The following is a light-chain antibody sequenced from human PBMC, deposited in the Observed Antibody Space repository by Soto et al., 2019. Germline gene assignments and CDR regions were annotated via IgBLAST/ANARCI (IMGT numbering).Light chain of an antibody. CDR1: QIVSSSY. CDR2: GAS. V-gene: IGKV3-20*01. J-gene: IGKJ1*01. Sequence: EIVLTQSPGTLSLSPGERVTLSCRASQIVSSSYLAWYQQKPGQAPRLLIYGASTRASGIPDRFSGSGSGTDFTLTISRLEPEDSAVYYCHQYGYLGTFGQGTKVDIK. CDR3: HQYGYLGT.